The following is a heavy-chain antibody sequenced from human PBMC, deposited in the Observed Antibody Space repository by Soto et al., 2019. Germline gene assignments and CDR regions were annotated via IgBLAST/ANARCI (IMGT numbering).Heavy chain of an antibody. CDR2: VSVGGDNT. D-gene: IGHD1-26*01. CDR1: GFTFSNYA. CDR3: ARSLRGAPVQDVFDI. J-gene: IGHJ3*02. Sequence: EVQLLESGGGLVQPGGSLRLSCVASGFTFSNYAMCWVRQAPGKGLEWVSGVSVGGDNTYYADSVKARFTIFRDNSKNTRWLQMNTLRGEDTAVYHCARSLRGAPVQDVFDIWGQGTMVTVS. V-gene: IGHV3-23*01.